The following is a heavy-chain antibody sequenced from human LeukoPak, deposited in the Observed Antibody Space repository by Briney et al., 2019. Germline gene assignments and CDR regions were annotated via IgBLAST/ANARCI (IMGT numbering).Heavy chain of an antibody. CDR3: ARGRFGNPLQLEPRRPFDM. V-gene: IGHV4-34*01. D-gene: IGHD1-1*01. CDR2: INRSGAT. Sequence: SETLSLTCAVYGGSFTGYYWSWIRQSPRKGLEWVGEINRSGATNYNPSLKSRVTLSVDTSKSQCSLKLTSVTAADTAVFYCARGRFGNPLQLEPRRPFDMWGQGTMVAISS. CDR1: GGSFTGYY. J-gene: IGHJ3*02.